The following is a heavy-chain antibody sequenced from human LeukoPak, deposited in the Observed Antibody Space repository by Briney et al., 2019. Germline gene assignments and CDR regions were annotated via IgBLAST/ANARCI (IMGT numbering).Heavy chain of an antibody. D-gene: IGHD3-9*01. J-gene: IGHJ6*03. V-gene: IGHV3-23*01. CDR1: GFTFSSYA. CDR2: ISGSGGST. CDR3: ARDGVLRYFDWLFPYYMDV. Sequence: PGGSLRLSCAASGFTFSSYAMSWVRQAPGKGLEWVSAISGSGGSTYYADSVKGRFTISRDNAKNSLYLQMNSLRAEDTAVYYCARDGVLRYFDWLFPYYMDVWGKGTTVTISS.